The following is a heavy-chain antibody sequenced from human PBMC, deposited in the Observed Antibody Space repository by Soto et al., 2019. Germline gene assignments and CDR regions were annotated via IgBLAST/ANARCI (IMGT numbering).Heavy chain of an antibody. CDR2: IYFGGTT. CDR3: ARGSSSEGPVQMTFYY. CDR1: GGSVTNDNSY. J-gene: IGHJ4*01. Sequence: GPGPVLASETLSLTCSVSGGSVTNDNSYWTWIRLHPGKGLEWIGYIYFGGTTYYSPSLKSRVSISADTSKNLFFLRLSSVTAADTAMYYCARGSSSEGPVQMTFYYWGPGTQVTVS. D-gene: IGHD2-2*01. V-gene: IGHV4-31*03.